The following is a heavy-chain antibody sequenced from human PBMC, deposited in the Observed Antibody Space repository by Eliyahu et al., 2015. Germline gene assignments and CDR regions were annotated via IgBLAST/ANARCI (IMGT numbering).Heavy chain of an antibody. CDR3: AREGCSGGSCDLYYYYGMDV. D-gene: IGHD2-15*01. J-gene: IGHJ6*02. CDR1: GFPXXSXE. CDR2: ISSSGSTI. V-gene: IGHV3-48*03. Sequence: EVQLVESGGGLVQPGGSLRLSCAXSGFPXXSXEMNXVRQAPGKGLGWVSYISSSGSTIYYADSVKGRFTISRDNAKNSLYLQMNSLRAEDTAVYYCAREGCSGGSCDLYYYYGMDVWGQGTTVTVSS.